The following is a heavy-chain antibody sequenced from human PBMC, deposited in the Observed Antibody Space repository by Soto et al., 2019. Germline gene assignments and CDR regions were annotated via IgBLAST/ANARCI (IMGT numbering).Heavy chain of an antibody. Sequence: PSETLSLTCTVSGGSISSGDYYWSWIRQPPGKGLEWIGYIYYSGSTYYNPSLKSRVTISVDTSKNQFSLKLSSVTAADTAVYYCARGCDSSGYCWEYGMDVWGQGTTVTVSS. V-gene: IGHV4-30-4*01. CDR2: IYYSGST. CDR3: ARGCDSSGYCWEYGMDV. J-gene: IGHJ6*02. D-gene: IGHD3-22*01. CDR1: GGSISSGDYY.